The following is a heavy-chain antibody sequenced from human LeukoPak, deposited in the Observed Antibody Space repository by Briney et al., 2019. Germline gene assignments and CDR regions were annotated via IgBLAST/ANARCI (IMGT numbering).Heavy chain of an antibody. CDR3: ARWGGSGTFWDGFDI. CDR2: ISTSGTTT. CDR1: GFTISSFE. Sequence: GGSLRLSCAASGFTISSFEMNWVRQAPGKGLEWLSHISTSGTTTYYANSVKGRFTISRDNAENSLYLQMNSLRVEDTAVYYCARWGGSGTFWDGFDIWGQGTMVTVSS. J-gene: IGHJ3*02. V-gene: IGHV3-48*03. D-gene: IGHD3-10*01.